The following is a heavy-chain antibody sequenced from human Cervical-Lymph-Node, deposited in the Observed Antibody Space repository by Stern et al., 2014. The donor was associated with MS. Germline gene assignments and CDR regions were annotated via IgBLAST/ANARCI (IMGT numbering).Heavy chain of an antibody. V-gene: IGHV1-69*01. CDR2: IIPMFGTA. D-gene: IGHD5-18*01. CDR3: ARGVDVDTAMGD. Sequence: VQLVESGAEVKRPRSSVKVSCKASGGTFSSYAINWVRQAPGLGLQWVGGIIPMFGTANYAQKFQGRVTITADESTSTAYMDLSSLRSEDTAVYYCARGVDVDTAMGDWGQGTLVTVSS. J-gene: IGHJ4*02. CDR1: GGTFSSYA.